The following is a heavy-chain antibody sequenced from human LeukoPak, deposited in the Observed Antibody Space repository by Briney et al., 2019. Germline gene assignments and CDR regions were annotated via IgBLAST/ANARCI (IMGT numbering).Heavy chain of an antibody. CDR2: IYYSGST. Sequence: SETLSLTCTVSGGSISSYYWSWIRQPPGKGLEWIGYIYYSGSTNYNPSLKSRVTISVDTSKNQFSLKLSSETAADTAVYYCARGIDFRSGYYYFDYWGQGTLVTVSS. CDR3: ARGIDFRSGYYYFDY. D-gene: IGHD3-3*01. CDR1: GGSISSYY. V-gene: IGHV4-59*01. J-gene: IGHJ4*02.